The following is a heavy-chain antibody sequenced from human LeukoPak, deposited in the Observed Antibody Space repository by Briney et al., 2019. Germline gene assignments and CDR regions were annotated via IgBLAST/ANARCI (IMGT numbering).Heavy chain of an antibody. Sequence: TGGSLSLSWALSGFTFSSYGMHWVRQAPGRGLEWVAVISYDGSNKYSADSVKGRFTIPRANSKTTRYLQMNSLRAEDTAVYYWAKDERQLWLRSAFDIWGQGTMVTVSS. CDR3: AKDERQLWLRSAFDI. D-gene: IGHD5-18*01. CDR2: ISYDGSNK. CDR1: GFTFSSYG. V-gene: IGHV3-30*18. J-gene: IGHJ3*02.